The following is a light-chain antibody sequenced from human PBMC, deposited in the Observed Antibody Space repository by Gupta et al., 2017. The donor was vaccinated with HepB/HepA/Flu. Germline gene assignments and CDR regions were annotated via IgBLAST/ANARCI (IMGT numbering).Light chain of an antibody. CDR3: QSADSTGNYQV. CDR1: ALPKQY. J-gene: IGLJ3*02. CDR2: KDT. V-gene: IGLV3-25*03. Sequence: SYELTQPRSVSVSPGQKARITCSGDALPKQYAYWFQQKPGQAPIMVIYKDTERPSGIPERFSGSSSGTIITLTISGVQAEDEADYYCQSADSTGNYQVFGGGTTLTVL.